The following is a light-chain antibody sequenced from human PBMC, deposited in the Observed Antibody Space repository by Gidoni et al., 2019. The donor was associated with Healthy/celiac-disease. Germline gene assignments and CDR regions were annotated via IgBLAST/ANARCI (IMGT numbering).Light chain of an antibody. Sequence: EIVLTQSPGPLALSPGERATLSCRSSQSVSSRYLAWSQQKPGQAPRLLIYGASSRATGIPDRFSGSGSVTYFTLTISRLEPEFFAVYYCQQYGSSLSITFGQGNRLEIK. J-gene: IGKJ5*01. CDR3: QQYGSSLSIT. CDR1: QSVSSRY. CDR2: GAS. V-gene: IGKV3-20*01.